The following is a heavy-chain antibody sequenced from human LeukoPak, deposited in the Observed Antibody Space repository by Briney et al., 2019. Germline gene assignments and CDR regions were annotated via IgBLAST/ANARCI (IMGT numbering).Heavy chain of an antibody. CDR1: GYTFTSYY. V-gene: IGHV1-46*01. Sequence: ASVKVSCKASGYTFTSYYMHWVRQAPGQGLEWMGIINPSGGSTSYAQKFQGRVTMTRDMSTSTVYMELSSLRSEDTAVYYCARGGHITMVRGEEYYFDYWGQGTLVTVSS. CDR2: INPSGGST. D-gene: IGHD3-10*01. CDR3: ARGGHITMVRGEEYYFDY. J-gene: IGHJ4*02.